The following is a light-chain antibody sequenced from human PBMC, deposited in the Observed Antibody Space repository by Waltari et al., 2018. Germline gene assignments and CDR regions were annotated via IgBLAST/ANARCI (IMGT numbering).Light chain of an antibody. J-gene: IGLJ2*01. CDR2: DVT. V-gene: IGLV2-14*03. Sequence: QSALTQPASVSGSPGQSITISCTGTNSNVGGFNYVSWYQQHPGKAPKLIISDVTQRPAGVSDRFSVSKSGNMASLTISGLQADDEADYHCCSYSGSSTSVVLGGGTKLTVL. CDR3: CSYSGSSTSVV. CDR1: NSNVGGFNY.